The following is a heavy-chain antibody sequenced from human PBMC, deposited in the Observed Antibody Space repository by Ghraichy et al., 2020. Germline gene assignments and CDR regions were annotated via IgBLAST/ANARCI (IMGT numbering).Heavy chain of an antibody. V-gene: IGHV4-59*01. CDR1: GGSISSYY. Sequence: SQTLSLTCTVSGGSISSYYWSWIRQPPGKGLEWIGYIYYSGSTNYNPSLKSRVTISVDTSKNQFSLKLSSVTAADTAVYYCAREGVVVVAATLSKAFDIWGQGTMVTVSS. J-gene: IGHJ3*02. CDR2: IYYSGST. CDR3: AREGVVVVAATLSKAFDI. D-gene: IGHD2-15*01.